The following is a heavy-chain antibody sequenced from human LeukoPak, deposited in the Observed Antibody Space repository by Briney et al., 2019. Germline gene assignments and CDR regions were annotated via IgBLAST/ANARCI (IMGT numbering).Heavy chain of an antibody. V-gene: IGHV1-18*01. CDR2: ISAYNGNT. J-gene: IGHJ4*02. Sequence: ASVKVSCKASGYTFTSYGISWVRQAPGQGLEWMGWISAYNGNTNYAQKLQGRVTMATDTSTSTAYMELRSLRSDDTAVYYCARMAATDYDILTGYLYYFDYWGQGTLVTVSS. D-gene: IGHD3-9*01. CDR3: ARMAATDYDILTGYLYYFDY. CDR1: GYTFTSYG.